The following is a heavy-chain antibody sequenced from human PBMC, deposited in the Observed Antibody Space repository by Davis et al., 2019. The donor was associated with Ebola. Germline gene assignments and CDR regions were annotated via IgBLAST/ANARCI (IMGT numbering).Heavy chain of an antibody. V-gene: IGHV3-30*02. CDR3: AQQLGDYGGSALRY. CDR1: GFTFSSYG. Sequence: GESLKISCAASGFTFSSYGMHWVRQAPGKGLEWVAFIRYDGSNKYYADSVKGRFTISRDDAKKSLYLQMDSLRAEDTAVYYCAQQLGDYGGSALRYWGQGTLVTVSS. CDR2: IRYDGSNK. D-gene: IGHD4-23*01. J-gene: IGHJ4*02.